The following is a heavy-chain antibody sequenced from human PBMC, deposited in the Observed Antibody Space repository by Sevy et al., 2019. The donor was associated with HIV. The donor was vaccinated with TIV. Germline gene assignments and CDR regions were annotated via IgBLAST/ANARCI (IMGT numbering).Heavy chain of an antibody. J-gene: IGHJ4*02. CDR1: GFTFNTNA. CDR2: IRGSGSST. D-gene: IGHD3-22*01. V-gene: IGHV3-23*01. CDR3: AKEAPGSNYDTSGSFDY. Sequence: AGSLRLSCVASGFTFNTNAMSWVHQAPGKELEWVSAIRGSGSSTYYAAAVQGRFTISRDNSKNTLYLQMNILRAEDTAVYYCAKEAPGSNYDTSGSFDYWGQGTLVTVSS.